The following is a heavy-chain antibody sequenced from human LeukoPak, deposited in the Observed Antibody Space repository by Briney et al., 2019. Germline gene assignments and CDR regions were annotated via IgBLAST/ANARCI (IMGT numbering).Heavy chain of an antibody. Sequence: ASVKVSCKASGYTFTSYDINWVRQATGQGLEWMGWMNPNSGNTGYAQKFQGRVTMTRNTSISTAYMELSSLRSEDTAVYYCARGLGRDLWSGPHDAFDIWGQGTMVTVSS. CDR2: MNPNSGNT. D-gene: IGHD3-3*01. V-gene: IGHV1-8*01. CDR3: ARGLGRDLWSGPHDAFDI. CDR1: GYTFTSYD. J-gene: IGHJ3*02.